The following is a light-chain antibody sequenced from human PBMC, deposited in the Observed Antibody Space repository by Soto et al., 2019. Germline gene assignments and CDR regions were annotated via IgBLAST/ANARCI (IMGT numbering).Light chain of an antibody. J-gene: IGKJ1*01. CDR1: QSLSSSY. CDR3: QHYGSSRWT. Sequence: EIVLTQSPGTLSLSPGESATLSCRASQSLSSSYLAWYQQKPGQSPRLLIYGASSRATGIPDRFSGSGSGTDFTLTIRRLEPEDFAVYYCQHYGSSRWTFGQGTKVEIK. V-gene: IGKV3-20*01. CDR2: GAS.